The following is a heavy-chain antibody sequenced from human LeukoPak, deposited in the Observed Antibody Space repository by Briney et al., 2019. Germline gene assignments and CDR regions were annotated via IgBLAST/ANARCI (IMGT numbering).Heavy chain of an antibody. D-gene: IGHD2-2*01. J-gene: IGHJ6*03. CDR2: IYTSGST. V-gene: IGHV4-61*02. CDR1: GGSISSGSYY. CDR3: ARGPGYCSSTSCYYYYYYMDV. Sequence: SETLSLTCTVSGGSISSGSYYWSWIRQPAGKGLEWIGRIYTSGSTNYNPPLKSRVTISVDTTKNQFSLKLSSVTAADTAVYYCARGPGYCSSTSCYYYYYYMDVWGKGTRSPSP.